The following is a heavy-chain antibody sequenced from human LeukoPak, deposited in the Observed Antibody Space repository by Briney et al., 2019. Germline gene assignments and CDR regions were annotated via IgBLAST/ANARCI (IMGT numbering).Heavy chain of an antibody. D-gene: IGHD3-3*01. CDR1: GGSISRDY. CDR2: TYTRGSP. J-gene: IGHJ4*02. Sequence: PSESRSLTCILAGGSISRDYWSWIRHPPGEGPEWVGYTYTRGSPNYHPSLKSQATMSVDTSMNQLSLKLRAVTAADTAVYYCAGSGGNYDPWSGYDYWGQGTLVTVSS. V-gene: IGHV4-4*07. CDR3: AGSGGNYDPWSGYDY.